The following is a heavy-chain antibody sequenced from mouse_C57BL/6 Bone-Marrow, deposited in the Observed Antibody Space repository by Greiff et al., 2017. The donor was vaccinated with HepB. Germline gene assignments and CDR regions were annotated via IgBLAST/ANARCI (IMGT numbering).Heavy chain of an antibody. CDR1: GFTFSNYW. Sequence: EVMLVESGGGLVQPGGSMKLSCVASGFTFSNYWMNWVRQSPEKGLEWVAQIRLKSDNYATHYAESVKGRFTISRDYSKISVYLQMNNLRAEDTGIYYCTGCYPLFAYWGQGTLVTVSA. CDR3: TGCYPLFAY. V-gene: IGHV6-3*01. J-gene: IGHJ3*01. CDR2: IRLKSDNYAT.